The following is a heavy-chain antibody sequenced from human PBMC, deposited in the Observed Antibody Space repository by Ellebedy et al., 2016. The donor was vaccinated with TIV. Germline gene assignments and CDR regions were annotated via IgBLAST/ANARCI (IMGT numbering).Heavy chain of an antibody. D-gene: IGHD3-10*01. CDR2: IKQDGSEK. Sequence: GESLKISCAASGFSLSSYWMHWVRQAPGKGLEWVANIKQDGSEKYYVDSVKGRFTISRDNAKNSLYLQMNSLRAEDTAVYFCGRANGSGSCYWGQGTLVTVSS. CDR3: GRANGSGSCY. V-gene: IGHV3-7*01. J-gene: IGHJ4*02. CDR1: GFSLSSYW.